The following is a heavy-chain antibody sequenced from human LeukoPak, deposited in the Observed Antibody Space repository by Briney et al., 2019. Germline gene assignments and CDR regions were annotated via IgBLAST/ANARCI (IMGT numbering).Heavy chain of an antibody. CDR2: IYYSGST. Sequence: SETLSLTCTVSGGSISSYYWSWIRQPPGKGLEWIGYIYYSGSTYYNPSLKSRVTISVDRSKNQFSLKLSSVTAADTAVYYCARQTWELLYDYWGQGTLVTVSS. V-gene: IGHV4-59*08. CDR1: GGSISSYY. J-gene: IGHJ4*02. D-gene: IGHD1-26*01. CDR3: ARQTWELLYDY.